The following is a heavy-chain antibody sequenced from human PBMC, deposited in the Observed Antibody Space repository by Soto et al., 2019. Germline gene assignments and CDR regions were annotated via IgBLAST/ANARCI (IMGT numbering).Heavy chain of an antibody. Sequence: QVQLQQWGAGLLKPSETLFLTCAVYGGSFSGYYWCWIRQPPGRGLEWIGEINHSGSTNYIPSLKSRVTKSVDTSKDQLSLKPSSVTAADTAVYYCARGAIAARPSNWFDHWGQGTLVSVSS. CDR3: ARGAIAARPSNWFDH. V-gene: IGHV4-34*01. J-gene: IGHJ5*02. CDR2: INHSGST. CDR1: GGSFSGYY. D-gene: IGHD6-6*01.